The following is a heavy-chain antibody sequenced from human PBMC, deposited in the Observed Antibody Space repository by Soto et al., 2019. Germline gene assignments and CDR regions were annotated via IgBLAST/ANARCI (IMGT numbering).Heavy chain of an antibody. D-gene: IGHD5-12*01. V-gene: IGHV1-69*12. J-gene: IGHJ4*02. CDR2: IVPIVDTA. CDR3: VRVVAIPGYPDY. CDR1: GGTFSSYA. Sequence: QVQLVQSGAEVRQPASSVKVACKTSGGTFSSYAISWVRQDPGQGLEWMGGIVPIVDTATYAQKFQGRVTIPADESTSTAYMELSRLRSEDTAVYYCVRVVAIPGYPDYGGQGTLVTVSS.